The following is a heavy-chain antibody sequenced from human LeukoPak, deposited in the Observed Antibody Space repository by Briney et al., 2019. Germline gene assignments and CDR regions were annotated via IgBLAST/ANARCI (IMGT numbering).Heavy chain of an antibody. J-gene: IGHJ4*02. CDR1: GFTFSSYG. CDR2: ISYDGSNK. CDR3: AKDMGYCSSTSCPLDY. D-gene: IGHD2-2*01. V-gene: IGHV3-30*18. Sequence: GGSLRLSCAASGFTFSSYGMHWVRQAPGKGLEWVAVISYDGSNKYYADSVKGRFTISRDNSKHTLYLQMNSLRAEDTAVYYCAKDMGYCSSTSCPLDYWGQGTLVTVSS.